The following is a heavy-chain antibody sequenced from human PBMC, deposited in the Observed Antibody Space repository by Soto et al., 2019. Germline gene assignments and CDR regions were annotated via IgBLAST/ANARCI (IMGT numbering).Heavy chain of an antibody. Sequence: ASVKVSCKASGYTFTSYGISWVRQAPGQGLEWMGWISAYNGNTNYAQKLQGRVTMTTDTSTSTAYMELRSLGSDDTAVYYCARDGKGYCSSTSCSLKNLNWFDPWGQGTLVTVSS. CDR3: ARDGKGYCSSTSCSLKNLNWFDP. J-gene: IGHJ5*02. V-gene: IGHV1-18*01. CDR1: GYTFTSYG. CDR2: ISAYNGNT. D-gene: IGHD2-2*01.